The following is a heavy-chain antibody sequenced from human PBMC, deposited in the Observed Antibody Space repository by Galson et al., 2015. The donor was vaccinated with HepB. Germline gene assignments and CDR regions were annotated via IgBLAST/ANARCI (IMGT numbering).Heavy chain of an antibody. V-gene: IGHV3-30*04. D-gene: IGHD6-13*01. Sequence: SLRLSCAASGLTFSTSAMHWVRQAPGKGLDWVAVLSYDGSQKWYAESVKGRFTISRDNSKNTVYLQMNSLRSEDTAVYYCARGSIAAAGPLDHWGQGTQVTVSS. CDR1: GLTFSTSA. J-gene: IGHJ4*02. CDR3: ARGSIAAAGPLDH. CDR2: LSYDGSQK.